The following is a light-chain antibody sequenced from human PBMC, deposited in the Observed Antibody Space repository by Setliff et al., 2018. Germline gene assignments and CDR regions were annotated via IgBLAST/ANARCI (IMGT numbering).Light chain of an antibody. Sequence: SVLTQPPSASGTPGQRVTISCSGSSSNIGSNYVYWYQQLPGTAPKLLIYRNNQRPSGVPDRFSGSKSGTSASLAISGLRSEDEADYYCAAWDDSLSGWVFGGGTKGTV. CDR1: SSNIGSNY. J-gene: IGLJ3*02. V-gene: IGLV1-47*01. CDR2: RNN. CDR3: AAWDDSLSGWV.